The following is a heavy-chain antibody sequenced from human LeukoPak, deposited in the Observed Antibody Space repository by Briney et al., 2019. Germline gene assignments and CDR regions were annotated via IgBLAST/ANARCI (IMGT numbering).Heavy chain of an antibody. D-gene: IGHD6-13*01. Sequence: PGGSLRLSCAASGFTFSSYAMHWVRQAPGKGLEWVAVISYDGGNKYYADSVKGRFTISRDNSKNTLYLQMNSLRAEDTAVYYWARVKSDSSSWANYFDYWGQGTLVTVSS. CDR3: ARVKSDSSSWANYFDY. J-gene: IGHJ4*02. CDR2: ISYDGGNK. CDR1: GFTFSSYA. V-gene: IGHV3-30*04.